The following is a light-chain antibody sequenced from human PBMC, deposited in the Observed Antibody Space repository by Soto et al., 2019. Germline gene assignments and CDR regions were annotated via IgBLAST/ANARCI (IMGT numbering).Light chain of an antibody. J-gene: IGKJ4*01. V-gene: IGKV3-11*01. Sequence: EIVLTQSPATLSLSPGERATLSCRASQSVTTYLAWYQQKPGQAPRLLIYDASSRATGIPARFSSSGSGTDFTLTISSLEPEDFAFYYCLQRSNWPPLLSFGGGTKVEIK. CDR1: QSVTTY. CDR2: DAS. CDR3: LQRSNWPPLLS.